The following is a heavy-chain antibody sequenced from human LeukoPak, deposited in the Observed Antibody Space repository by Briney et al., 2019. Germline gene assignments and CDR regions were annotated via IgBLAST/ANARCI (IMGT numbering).Heavy chain of an antibody. CDR1: GFTFSSYW. D-gene: IGHD2-8*01. J-gene: IGHJ3*02. Sequence: PGGSLRLSCAASGFTFSSYWMSWVRQAPGKGLEWVANIKEDGSEKYYVDSVKGRFTISRDNAKNSLYLQMNSLRAEDTAVYYCARDCTNGVCSTYNAFDIWGQGTMVTVSS. CDR2: IKEDGSEK. V-gene: IGHV3-7*05. CDR3: ARDCTNGVCSTYNAFDI.